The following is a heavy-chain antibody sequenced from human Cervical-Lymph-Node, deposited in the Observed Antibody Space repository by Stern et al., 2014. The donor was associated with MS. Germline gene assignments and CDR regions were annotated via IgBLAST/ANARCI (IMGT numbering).Heavy chain of an antibody. V-gene: IGHV5-51*01. CDR3: ARQRYFDY. J-gene: IGHJ4*02. CDR2: IFPGGSEI. Sequence: EVQLVESGPEVKRPGESLKISCQASGYTFTSYWIGWVRQMPGKGLEWIAIIFPGGSEIRYSPSFQGQVTISADKSSNTASLQWNNLKPSDTAIYYCARQRYFDYWGQGTLVTVSS. CDR1: GYTFTSYW.